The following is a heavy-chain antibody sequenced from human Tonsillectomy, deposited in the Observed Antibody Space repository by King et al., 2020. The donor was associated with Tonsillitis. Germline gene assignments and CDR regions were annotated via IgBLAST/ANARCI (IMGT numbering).Heavy chain of an antibody. J-gene: IGHJ3*01. D-gene: IGHD4-23*01. CDR3: AKQKVDYGENSWSLDFGFDV. Sequence: QLQESGPGLVKPSQTLSLTCTVSGGSISSDVDHWNWIRQHPGEGLEWIGSIYYSGSTSYNPSLTSPVTISLDTSKNKFSLKLTSVTAADTAVYYCAKQKVDYGENSWSLDFGFDVWGQGTMVTVSS. V-gene: IGHV4-31*01. CDR1: GGSISSDVDH. CDR2: IYYSGST.